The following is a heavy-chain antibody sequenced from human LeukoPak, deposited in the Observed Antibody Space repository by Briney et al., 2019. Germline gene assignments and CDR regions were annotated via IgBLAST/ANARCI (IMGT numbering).Heavy chain of an antibody. D-gene: IGHD3-10*01. CDR3: ARSDGYGLVGI. V-gene: IGHV4-59*01. CDR1: GGSISSYY. CDR2: IYYSGST. J-gene: IGHJ3*02. Sequence: SETLSLTCTVSGGSISSYYWSWIRQPPGKGLEWVGYIYYSGSTNYNPSLKSRVTISVDTSKNQFSLKLSSVTAADTAVYYCARSDGYGLVGIWGQGTMVTVSS.